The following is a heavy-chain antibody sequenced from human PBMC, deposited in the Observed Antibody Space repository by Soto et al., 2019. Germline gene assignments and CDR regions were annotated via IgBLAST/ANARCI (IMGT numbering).Heavy chain of an antibody. J-gene: IGHJ6*02. D-gene: IGHD5-12*01. CDR3: ARDRCYDAHDYYYNAMDV. Sequence: EVQLVESGGGLVKPGGSLRLSCISSGFTFRTYTMNWVRQAPGKGLEWVSGIRGFSPYTFYAESVRGRFTISRDNAKNSLFLQMDSLRAEDTAVYYCARDRCYDAHDYYYNAMDVWGQGTTVTVSS. CDR2: IRGFSPYT. CDR1: GFTFRTYT. V-gene: IGHV3-21*01.